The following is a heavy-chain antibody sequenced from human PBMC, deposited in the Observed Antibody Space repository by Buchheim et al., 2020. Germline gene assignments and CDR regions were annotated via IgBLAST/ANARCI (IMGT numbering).Heavy chain of an antibody. CDR2: INGRGNTP. Sequence: EVQLVESGGHSVQPGGSLRLSCVATGFTFTNYVMNWVRQSPGKGLEWVAVINGRGNTPYYPDSVKGRFTIYRDNSKNTVHLQMSSLTAADTALYYCVKDWGSGRMYFDHWGQGT. V-gene: IGHV3-23*04. D-gene: IGHD3-10*01. CDR3: VKDWGSGRMYFDH. J-gene: IGHJ1*01. CDR1: GFTFTNYV.